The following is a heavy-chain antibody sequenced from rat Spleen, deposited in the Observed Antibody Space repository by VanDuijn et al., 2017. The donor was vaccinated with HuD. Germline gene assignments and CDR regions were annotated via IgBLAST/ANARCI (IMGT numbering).Heavy chain of an antibody. V-gene: IGHV5-27*01. Sequence: EVQLVESGGGLVQPGRSLRLSCVASGFTFNNYYMAWVRQAPTKGLEWVAYISTGGGGTYYRDSVKGRFTISRDNAKSTQYLQMDSLRPEDTATYYCTRHYYSGPFDYWGPGVMVTVSS. CDR3: TRHYYSGPFDY. CDR2: ISTGGGGT. CDR1: GFTFNNYY. D-gene: IGHD1-2*01. J-gene: IGHJ2*01.